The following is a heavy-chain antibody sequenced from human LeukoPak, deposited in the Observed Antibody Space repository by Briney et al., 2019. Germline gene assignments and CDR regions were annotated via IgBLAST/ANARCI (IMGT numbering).Heavy chain of an antibody. CDR3: ARAPRTYIAAEGFDP. CDR2: MNTNSGNT. D-gene: IGHD6-13*01. J-gene: IGHJ5*02. V-gene: IGHV1-8*01. CDR1: GYTFTSYD. Sequence: ASVKVSCKASGYTFTSYDINWVQQATGQGLQWMGWMNTNSGNTGYAQKFQGRVTMTRNTSISTAYMELSSLRSEDTAVYYCARAPRTYIAAEGFDPWGQGTLVTVSS.